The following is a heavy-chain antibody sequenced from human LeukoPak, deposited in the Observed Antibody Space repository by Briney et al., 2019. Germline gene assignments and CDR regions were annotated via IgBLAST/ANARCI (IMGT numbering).Heavy chain of an antibody. J-gene: IGHJ6*02. CDR3: AKDRGSGSGSYYYYYGMDV. CDR2: ISYDGSNK. D-gene: IGHD3-10*01. Sequence: GSLRLSCAASGFTFSSYGMHWVRQAPGKGLEWVAVISYDGSNKYYADSVKGRFTISRGNSKNTLYLQMNSLRAEDTAVYYCAKDRGSGSGSYYYYYGMDVWGQGTTVTVSS. V-gene: IGHV3-30*18. CDR1: GFTFSSYG.